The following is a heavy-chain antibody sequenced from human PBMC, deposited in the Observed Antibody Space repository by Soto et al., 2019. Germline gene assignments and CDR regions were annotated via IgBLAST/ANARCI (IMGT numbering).Heavy chain of an antibody. D-gene: IGHD2-15*01. J-gene: IGHJ1*01. V-gene: IGHV3-30-3*01. CDR2: ISHDGNNQ. CDR1: GLTFSSFA. CDR3: ARDGGWREDFHH. Sequence: QVQLVESGGGVVQPGRSLRLSCAASGLTFSSFAMHWVRQAPGKGLEWVALISHDGNNQYYADSVKGRFTVSRDNSMSTLYLQMNSLRPEDTAIYSCARDGGWREDFHHRGQGTPVTVAS.